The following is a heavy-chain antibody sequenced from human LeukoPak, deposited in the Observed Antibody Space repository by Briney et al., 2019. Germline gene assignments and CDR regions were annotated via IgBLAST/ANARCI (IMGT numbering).Heavy chain of an antibody. CDR2: INPNSGGT. CDR1: GYTFTGYY. CDR3: ARVGVTMVRGVRYNWFDP. J-gene: IGHJ5*02. V-gene: IGHV1-2*02. D-gene: IGHD3-10*01. Sequence: GASVKVSCKASGYTFTGYYMHWVRQAPGQGLEWMGWINPNSGGTNYAQKFQGRVTMTRDTSISTAYMELSRLRSNDTAVYYCARVGVTMVRGVRYNWFDPWGQGTLVTVSS.